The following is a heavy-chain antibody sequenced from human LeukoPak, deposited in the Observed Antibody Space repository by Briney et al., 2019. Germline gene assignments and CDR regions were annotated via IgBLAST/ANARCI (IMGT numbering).Heavy chain of an antibody. D-gene: IGHD3-9*01. CDR3: AKDRHDSLTGSDY. CDR1: GFTFSSYG. J-gene: IGHJ4*02. V-gene: IGHV3-23*01. CDR2: ISGSGGST. Sequence: PGGSLRLSCAASGFTFSSYGMSWVRQAPGKGLEWVSAISGSGGSTYYADSVKGRFTISRDNSKNTLYLQMNSLRAEDTAVYYCAKDRHDSLTGSDYWGQGTLVTVSS.